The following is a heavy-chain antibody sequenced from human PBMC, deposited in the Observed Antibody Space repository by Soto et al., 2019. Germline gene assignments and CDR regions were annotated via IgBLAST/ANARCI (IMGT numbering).Heavy chain of an antibody. CDR2: INPSGGST. V-gene: IGHV1-46*01. CDR3: AKTRRLITAVGIPFDP. Sequence: GASVKVSCKASGYTFTSYYMHWVRQAPGQGLEWMGIINPSGGSTNYAQKLQGRVTMTTDTSTSTAYMELRSLRSDDTAVYYCAKTRRLITAVGIPFDPWGQGTLVTVSS. CDR1: GYTFTSYY. J-gene: IGHJ5*02. D-gene: IGHD6-13*01.